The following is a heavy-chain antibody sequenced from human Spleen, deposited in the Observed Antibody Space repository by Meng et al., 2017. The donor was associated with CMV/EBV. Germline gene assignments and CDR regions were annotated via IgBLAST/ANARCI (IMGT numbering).Heavy chain of an antibody. CDR1: GGSFRNYH. V-gene: IGHV4-34*01. CDR3: AREEVDIVATTGGFDP. D-gene: IGHD5-12*01. J-gene: IGHJ5*02. CDR2: LDHSGTT. Sequence: SETLSLTCAVYGGSFRNYHWSWIRQFPGKGLEWIGELDHSGTTNYSPSLRSRVSISVDTSKNQFSLRLSSVTAADTAVYYCAREEVDIVATTGGFDPWGQGTLVTVSS.